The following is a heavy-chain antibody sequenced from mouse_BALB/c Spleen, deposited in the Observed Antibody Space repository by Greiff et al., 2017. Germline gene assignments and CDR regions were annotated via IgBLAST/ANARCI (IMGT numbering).Heavy chain of an antibody. J-gene: IGHJ2*01. CDR3: ARWYYGSRGDFDY. CDR2: IYPGDGDT. Sequence: QVQLKQSGAELVRPGSSVKISCKASGYAFSSYWMNWVKQRPGQGLEWIGQIYPGDGDTNYNGKFKGKATLTADKSSSTAYMQLSSLTSEDSAVYFCARWYYGSRGDFDYWGQGTTLTVSS. D-gene: IGHD1-1*01. CDR1: GYAFSSYW. V-gene: IGHV1-80*01.